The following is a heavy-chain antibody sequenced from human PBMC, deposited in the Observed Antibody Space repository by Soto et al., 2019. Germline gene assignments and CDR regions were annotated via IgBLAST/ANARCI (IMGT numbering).Heavy chain of an antibody. CDR2: ISSSGSTI. Sequence: VGSLRLSCAASGFTFSSYEMNWVRQAPGKGLEWVSYISSSGSTIYYADSVKGRFTISRDPSKNTIFLEMNSLRAEDTAVYYCAKGFIVVVTVIRPDDAFDAWGQGTLVTVSS. V-gene: IGHV3-48*03. CDR3: AKGFIVVVTVIRPDDAFDA. J-gene: IGHJ5*01. D-gene: IGHD2-21*02. CDR1: GFTFSSYE.